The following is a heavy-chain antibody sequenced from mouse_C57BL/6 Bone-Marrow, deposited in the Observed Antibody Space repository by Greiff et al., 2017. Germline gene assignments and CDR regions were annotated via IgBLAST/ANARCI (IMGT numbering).Heavy chain of an antibody. D-gene: IGHD1-1*01. CDR3: ARRAYYYGSSPFYFDY. Sequence: VQLQQSGPELVKPGASVKISCKASGYTFTDYYMNWVKQSHGKSLEWIGDINPNNGGTSYNQKFKGKATLTVDKSSSTAYMELRSLTSEDSAVYYCARRAYYYGSSPFYFDYWGQGTTLTVSS. CDR2: INPNNGGT. CDR1: GYTFTDYY. J-gene: IGHJ2*01. V-gene: IGHV1-26*01.